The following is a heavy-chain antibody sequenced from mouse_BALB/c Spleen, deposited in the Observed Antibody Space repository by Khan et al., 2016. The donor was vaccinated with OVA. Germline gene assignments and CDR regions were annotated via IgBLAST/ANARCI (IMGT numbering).Heavy chain of an antibody. Sequence: VELVESGAELMKPGASVKISCKATGYTFSSYWIEWVKQRPGHGLEWIGEILPGSGSINYNEKFKGKATFTADTSSNTAYMQLSSLTSEDSAVYYCARRTGSSVAYWGQGTLVTVSA. CDR3: ARRTGSSVAY. D-gene: IGHD4-1*01. CDR1: GYTFSSYW. V-gene: IGHV1-9*01. J-gene: IGHJ3*01. CDR2: ILPGSGSI.